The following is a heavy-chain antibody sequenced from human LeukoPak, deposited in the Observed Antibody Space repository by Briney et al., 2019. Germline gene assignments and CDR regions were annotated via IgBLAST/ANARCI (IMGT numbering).Heavy chain of an antibody. J-gene: IGHJ1*01. CDR3: ARGHSPVTTKVSYFQH. CDR2: INHSGST. V-gene: IGHV4-34*01. Sequence: SETLSLTCAVYGGSFSGYYWSWIRQPPGKGLEWVGEINHSGSTNYNPSLKSRVPILVDTSKNQFSLKLSSVTAADTAVYYCARGHSPVTTKVSYFQHWGQGTLVTVSS. D-gene: IGHD4-17*01. CDR1: GGSFSGYY.